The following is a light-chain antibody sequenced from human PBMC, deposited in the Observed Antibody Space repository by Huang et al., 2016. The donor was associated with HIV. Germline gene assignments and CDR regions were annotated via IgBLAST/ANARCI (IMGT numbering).Light chain of an antibody. CDR1: QDISNY. CDR3: QHYDDPYT. CDR2: DAS. J-gene: IGKJ2*01. V-gene: IGKV1-33*01. Sequence: DIQMTQSPSSLSASVGDRVTITCQASQDISNYLSWDQHKPGRAPKPLILDASSLETGVPSRFSGSGSGTYFTLTIASLQPEDVATYYCQHYDDPYTFGQGTKLEIK.